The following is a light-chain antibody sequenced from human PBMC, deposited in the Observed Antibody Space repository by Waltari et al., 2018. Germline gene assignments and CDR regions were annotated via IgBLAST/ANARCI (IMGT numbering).Light chain of an antibody. Sequence: DIEMTQSPSSLSASVGARVIITCRSSQSIGAYINWYQQKPGTAPKLLIYDASILQTGVPSKFSGSGSGTVFTLTIGSRQPEDFATYYCQQNSNVPPTFGLGTKVEIK. CDR3: QQNSNVPPT. CDR2: DAS. V-gene: IGKV1-39*01. J-gene: IGKJ1*01. CDR1: QSIGAY.